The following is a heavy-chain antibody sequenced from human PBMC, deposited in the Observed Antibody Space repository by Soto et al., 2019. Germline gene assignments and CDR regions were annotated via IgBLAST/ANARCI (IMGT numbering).Heavy chain of an antibody. CDR1: GFTFSDYY. CDR2: ISGSSAYT. Sequence: GGSLRLSCVASGFTFSDYYMSWIRQAPGKGLEWVSYISGSSAYTNYADSVKGRFTISRDNAKNSLYLQMNSLRVEDTAVYYCASSGPALNYYYGMDVWGQGTTVTVSS. CDR3: ASSGPALNYYYGMDV. J-gene: IGHJ6*02. D-gene: IGHD2-2*01. V-gene: IGHV3-11*06.